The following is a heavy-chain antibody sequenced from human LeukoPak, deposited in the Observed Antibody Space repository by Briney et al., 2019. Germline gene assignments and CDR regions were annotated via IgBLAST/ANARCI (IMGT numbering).Heavy chain of an antibody. Sequence: ASVKVSCKASGGTFSSYAISWVRQAPGQGLEWMGRIISILGIANYAQKFQGRVTITADKSTSTAYMELSSLRSEDTAVYYCARDRRTMVRGVTIYYGMDVWGQGTTVTVSS. V-gene: IGHV1-69*04. J-gene: IGHJ6*02. CDR3: ARDRRTMVRGVTIYYGMDV. CDR1: GGTFSSYA. D-gene: IGHD3-10*01. CDR2: IISILGIA.